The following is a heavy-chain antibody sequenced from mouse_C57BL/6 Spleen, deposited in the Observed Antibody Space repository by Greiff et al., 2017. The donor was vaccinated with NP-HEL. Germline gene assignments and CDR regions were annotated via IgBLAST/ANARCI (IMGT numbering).Heavy chain of an antibody. CDR1: GFTFSNYW. D-gene: IGHD1-1*01. V-gene: IGHV6-3*01. CDR2: IRLKSDNYAT. CDR3: TVYYYGGGYFDV. J-gene: IGHJ1*03. Sequence: EVKLQESGGGLVQPGGSMKLSCVASGFTFSNYWMNWVRQSPEKGLEWVAQIRLKSDNYATHYAESVKGRFTISRDDSKSSVYLQMNNLRAEDTGIYYCTVYYYGGGYFDVWGTGTTVTVSS.